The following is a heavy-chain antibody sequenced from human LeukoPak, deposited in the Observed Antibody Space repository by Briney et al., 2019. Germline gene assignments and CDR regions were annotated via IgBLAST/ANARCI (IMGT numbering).Heavy chain of an antibody. CDR1: GGTFRSYA. D-gene: IGHD2-21*01. CDR3: ARISAYCGGDCYNGGFYYYFYFMDV. J-gene: IGHJ6*03. Sequence: SVKVSCKASGGTFRSYAISWVRQAPGPGLEWMGGIIPTFGTANYAQTLQGRVPLTPDDSTSTASMELSSLRSEDTAVYYCARISAYCGGDCYNGGFYYYFYFMDVWGKGTTVTVSS. V-gene: IGHV1-69*13. CDR2: IIPTFGTA.